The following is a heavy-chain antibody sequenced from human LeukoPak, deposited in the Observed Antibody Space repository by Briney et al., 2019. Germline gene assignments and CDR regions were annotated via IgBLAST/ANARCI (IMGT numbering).Heavy chain of an antibody. CDR1: GGSFSDDY. CDR3: ARGLAYCGGDCYPPPGAFDI. CDR2: ISHGGRT. V-gene: IGHV4-34*01. J-gene: IGHJ3*02. D-gene: IGHD2-21*02. Sequence: SETLSLTCAVYGGSFSDDYWSWIRQPPGTGLEWIGEISHGGRTNHNPSLKSRVTMSVDTSKNQFSLKLSSVTAADTAVYYCARGLAYCGGDCYPPPGAFDIWGQGTMVTVSS.